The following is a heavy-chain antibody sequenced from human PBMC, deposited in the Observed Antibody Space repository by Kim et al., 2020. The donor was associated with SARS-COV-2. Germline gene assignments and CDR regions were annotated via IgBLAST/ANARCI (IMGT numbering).Heavy chain of an antibody. J-gene: IGHJ4*02. V-gene: IGHV1-18*01. CDR3: ARGPRPYYGDYVGVFY. CDR1: GYTFTSYG. Sequence: ASVKVSCKASGYTFTSYGISWVRQAPGQGLEWMGWISAYNGNTNYAQKLQGRVTMTTDTSTSTAYMELRSLRSDDTAVYYCARGPRPYYGDYVGVFYWGQGTLVTVSS. CDR2: ISAYNGNT. D-gene: IGHD4-17*01.